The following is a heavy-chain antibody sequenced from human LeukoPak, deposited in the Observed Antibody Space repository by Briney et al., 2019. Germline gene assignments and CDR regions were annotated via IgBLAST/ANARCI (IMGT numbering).Heavy chain of an antibody. CDR1: GFTFSSYG. V-gene: IGHV3-30*02. D-gene: IGHD1-26*01. CDR3: AKSYSGSYDFDY. CDR2: IRYDGTNR. J-gene: IGHJ4*02. Sequence: GGSLRLSCAASGFTFSSYGMHWVRQAPGKGLEWVAFIRYDGTNRYYSDSVKGRLTISRDNSKNTLYLQMNSLRAEDTAVYYCAKSYSGSYDFDYWGQGTLVTVSS.